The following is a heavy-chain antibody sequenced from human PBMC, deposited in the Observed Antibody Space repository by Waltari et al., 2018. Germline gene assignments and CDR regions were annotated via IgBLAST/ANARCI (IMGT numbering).Heavy chain of an antibody. Sequence: QVQLQESGPGLVQPSQTLSLTCSVSGFSLSSGSYYWSWIRQHPGKGLEWIGYISHSGDTDYSPSLRSRLTLSVDTSKNQFSLKVNSVTAADTGVYFCAGRGAKMFSIWGRGTLVTVSS. D-gene: IGHD3-3*02. CDR3: AGRGAKMFSI. CDR1: GFSLSSGSYY. V-gene: IGHV4-31*02. J-gene: IGHJ4*02. CDR2: ISHSGDT.